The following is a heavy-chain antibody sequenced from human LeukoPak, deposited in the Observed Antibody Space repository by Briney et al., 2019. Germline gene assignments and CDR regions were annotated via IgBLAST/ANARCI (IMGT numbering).Heavy chain of an antibody. CDR3: AREAIAVAAPYFDY. CDR2: ISSSGSTI. D-gene: IGHD6-19*01. Sequence: GGSLRLSCAASGFTFSDYYMSWIRQAPGKGLEWVSYISSSGSTIYYADSVKGRFTISRDNAKNSLYLQMNSLRAEDTAVYYCAREAIAVAAPYFDYWGQGTLVTVPS. CDR1: GFTFSDYY. J-gene: IGHJ4*02. V-gene: IGHV3-11*01.